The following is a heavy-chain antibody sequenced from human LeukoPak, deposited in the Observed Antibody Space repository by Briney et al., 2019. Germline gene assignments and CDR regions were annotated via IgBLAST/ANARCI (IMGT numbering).Heavy chain of an antibody. CDR2: INPNSGGT. Sequence: ASVKVSCTASGYTFTGYFMHWVRQAPGQGLDWLGSINPNSGGTNYAQKFQGRVTMTRDTSISTAYMELSRLRSDDTAVYYCASSIVYCSSASCYFNWGQGTLVTVSS. J-gene: IGHJ4*02. V-gene: IGHV1-2*02. CDR3: ASSIVYCSSASCYFN. CDR1: GYTFTGYF. D-gene: IGHD2-2*01.